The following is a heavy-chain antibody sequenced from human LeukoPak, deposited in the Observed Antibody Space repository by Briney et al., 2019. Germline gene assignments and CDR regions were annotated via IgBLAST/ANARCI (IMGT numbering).Heavy chain of an antibody. J-gene: IGHJ6*02. Sequence: SETLSLTCAVSGGSISSGAYSWSWIRQPPGKGLEWIGYISYSGNTNYNPSLKSRVTISLDTSKNQLSLKLSSVTAADTAIYYCARDDSSGRMDVWGQGTTVTVSS. CDR3: ARDDSSGRMDV. V-gene: IGHV4-61*08. CDR1: GGSISSGAYS. D-gene: IGHD3-22*01. CDR2: ISYSGNT.